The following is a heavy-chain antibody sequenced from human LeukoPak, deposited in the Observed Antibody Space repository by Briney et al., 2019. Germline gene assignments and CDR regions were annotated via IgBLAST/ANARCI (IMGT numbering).Heavy chain of an antibody. J-gene: IGHJ6*03. CDR2: IYTSGST. CDR3: ARAMYYYDSSGYYPGYYYYYMDV. Sequence: SETLSLTCTVSGDSISSGSYYWSWIRQPAGKGLEWIGRIYTSGSTNYNPSLKSRVTISVDTSKNQFSLKLSSVTAADTAVYYCARAMYYYDSSGYYPGYYYYYMDVWGKGTTVTISS. D-gene: IGHD3-22*01. V-gene: IGHV4-61*02. CDR1: GDSISSGSYY.